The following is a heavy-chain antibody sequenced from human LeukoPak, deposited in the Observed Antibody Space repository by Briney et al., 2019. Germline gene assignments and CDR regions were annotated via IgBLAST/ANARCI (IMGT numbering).Heavy chain of an antibody. CDR2: IYYSGST. D-gene: IGHD5-18*01. CDR3: ARDGSRKPGYSYGYHFDY. V-gene: IGHV4-59*12. J-gene: IGHJ4*02. CDR1: GVSISSYY. Sequence: SETLSLTCTVSGVSISSYYWSWIRQPPGKGLEWIGYIYYSGSTNYNPSLKSRVTISVDTSKNQFSLQLNSVTPEDTAVYYCARDGSRKPGYSYGYHFDYWGQGTLVTVSS.